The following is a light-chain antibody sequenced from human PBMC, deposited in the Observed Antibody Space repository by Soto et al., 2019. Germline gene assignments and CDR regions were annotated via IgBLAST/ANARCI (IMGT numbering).Light chain of an antibody. CDR3: SSYAGSNTPVV. V-gene: IGLV2-8*01. Sequence: QSALTQPPSASGSPGQSVTISCTGTSSDVGGYNYVSWYQQYPGKAPKLMIYEVSKRPSGVPDRFSGSKSGNTASLTVSGLQAEDEADYYCSSYAGSNTPVVLGGGTKVTVL. CDR1: SSDVGGYNY. CDR2: EVS. J-gene: IGLJ2*01.